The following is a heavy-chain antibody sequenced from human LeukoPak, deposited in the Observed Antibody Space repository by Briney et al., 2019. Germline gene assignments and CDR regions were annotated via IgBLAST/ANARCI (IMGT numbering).Heavy chain of an antibody. CDR2: INPSGGST. D-gene: IGHD1-26*01. CDR1: GGTFSSYA. Sequence: ASVKVSCKASGGTFSSYAISWVRQAPGQGLEWMGIINPSGGSTSYAQKFQGRVTMTRDMSTSTVYMELSSLRSEDTAVYYCAREGVGAQGHAFDIWGQGTMVTVSS. CDR3: AREGVGAQGHAFDI. V-gene: IGHV1-46*01. J-gene: IGHJ3*02.